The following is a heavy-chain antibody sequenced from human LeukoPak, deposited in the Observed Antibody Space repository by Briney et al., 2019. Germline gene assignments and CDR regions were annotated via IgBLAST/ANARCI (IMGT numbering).Heavy chain of an antibody. J-gene: IGHJ4*02. Sequence: PGGSLRLSCAASGFTFSNAWMSWIRQPPGKGLEWIGYFYYTGSTNYNPSLKSRLTISVDTSKNQFSLKLSSVTAADTAVYYCARATDSSGYYYRGATRYYFDYWGQGTLVTVSS. CDR1: GFTFSNAW. CDR2: FYYTGST. D-gene: IGHD3-22*01. V-gene: IGHV4-59*01. CDR3: ARATDSSGYYYRGATRYYFDY.